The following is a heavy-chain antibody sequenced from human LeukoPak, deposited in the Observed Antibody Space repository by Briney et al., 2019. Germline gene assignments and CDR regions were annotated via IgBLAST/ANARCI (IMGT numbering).Heavy chain of an antibody. V-gene: IGHV4-39*01. Sequence: SETLSLTCTVSGGSISSSSYYWGWIRQPPGKGLEWIGSMYYSGTTCYNPSLKSRVTISVDTSKNQFSLKLSSVTAADTAVYYCARHRYRSGSDWIDPWGQGTLVTVSS. CDR2: MYYSGTT. J-gene: IGHJ5*02. D-gene: IGHD1-26*01. CDR3: ARHRYRSGSDWIDP. CDR1: GGSISSSSYY.